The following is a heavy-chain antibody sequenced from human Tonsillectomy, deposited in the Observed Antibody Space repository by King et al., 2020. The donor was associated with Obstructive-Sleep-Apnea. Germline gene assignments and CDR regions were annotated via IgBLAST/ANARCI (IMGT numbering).Heavy chain of an antibody. J-gene: IGHJ5*02. CDR1: GGSISSSSYY. Sequence: QLQESGPGLVKPSETLSLTCTVSGGSISSSSYYWGWIRQPPGKGLEWIGSIYYSGSTYYNPSLKSRVTISVDTSKNQFSLKLSSVTAADTAVYYCAREFRLRYFDWLSSNWFDPWGQGTLVTVSS. CDR3: AREFRLRYFDWLSSNWFDP. V-gene: IGHV4-39*01. CDR2: IYYSGST. D-gene: IGHD3-9*01.